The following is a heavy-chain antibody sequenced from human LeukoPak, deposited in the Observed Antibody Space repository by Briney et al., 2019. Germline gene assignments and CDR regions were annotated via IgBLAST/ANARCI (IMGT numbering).Heavy chain of an antibody. D-gene: IGHD1-26*01. CDR2: INHSGST. Sequence: PSETLSLTCAVYGGSFSGYYWSWIRQPPGKGLEWIGEINHSGSTNYNPSLKSRVTISVDTSKNQFSLKLSSVTAADTAVYYCARGGRYSGSYYRYYYYYMDVWGKGTTVTVSS. CDR1: GGSFSGYY. V-gene: IGHV4-34*01. J-gene: IGHJ6*03. CDR3: ARGGRYSGSYYRYYYYYMDV.